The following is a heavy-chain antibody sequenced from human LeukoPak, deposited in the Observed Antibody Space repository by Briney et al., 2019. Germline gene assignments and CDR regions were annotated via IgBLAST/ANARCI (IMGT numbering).Heavy chain of an antibody. Sequence: GGSLRLSCAASGFTFSSYAMHWVRQAPGKGLEWVAVISYDGSDKYYADSVKGRFTISRDNSKNTLYLQMNSLRAEDTAVYYCARDKGGWDSRALGAFDIWGQGTMVTVSS. J-gene: IGHJ3*02. CDR1: GFTFSSYA. CDR2: ISYDGSDK. V-gene: IGHV3-30-3*01. CDR3: ARDKGGWDSRALGAFDI. D-gene: IGHD3-22*01.